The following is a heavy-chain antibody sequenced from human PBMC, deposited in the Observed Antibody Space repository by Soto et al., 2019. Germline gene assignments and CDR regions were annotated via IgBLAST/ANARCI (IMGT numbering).Heavy chain of an antibody. J-gene: IGHJ3*02. CDR3: ESSTDTAMALYAFDI. Sequence: SVKVACNASAYTFTCYYMHLVRQAPGQGLEWMGWTNPNSGGTNYAQKFQGWVTMTRDTSISTAYMELSRLRSDDTAVYYCESSTDTAMALYAFDIWGQGTMVTVSS. CDR2: TNPNSGGT. CDR1: AYTFTCYY. V-gene: IGHV1-2*04. D-gene: IGHD5-18*01.